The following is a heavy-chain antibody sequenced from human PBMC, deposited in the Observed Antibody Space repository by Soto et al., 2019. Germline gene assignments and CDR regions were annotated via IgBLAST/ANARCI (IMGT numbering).Heavy chain of an antibody. D-gene: IGHD3-22*01. CDR1: GFTVSSNY. Sequence: GGSLRLSCAASGFTVSSNYMSWVRQAPGKGLEWVSVIYSGGSTYYADSVKGRFTISRDNAKNSLYLQMNSLRAEDTAVYYCARDLADYDSSGYYSVYAFDIWGQRTMVTVSS. CDR2: IYSGGST. CDR3: ARDLADYDSSGYYSVYAFDI. V-gene: IGHV3-66*01. J-gene: IGHJ3*02.